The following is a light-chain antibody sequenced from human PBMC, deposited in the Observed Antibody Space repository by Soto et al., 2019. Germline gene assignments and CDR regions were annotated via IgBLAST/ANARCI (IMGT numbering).Light chain of an antibody. V-gene: IGKV1-9*01. CDR2: AAS. Sequence: IQLTQSPSSLSASVGDRVTITCRASQGISSYLAWYQQKPGKAPKLLIYAASTLQSGVPSRFSGSGSGTDFTLTISSLQPEDFATYYCQQLNSYLAITFGQGTRLEN. CDR3: QQLNSYLAIT. CDR1: QGISSY. J-gene: IGKJ5*01.